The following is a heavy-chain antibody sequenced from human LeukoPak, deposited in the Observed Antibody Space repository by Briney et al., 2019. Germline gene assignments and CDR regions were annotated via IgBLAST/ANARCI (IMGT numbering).Heavy chain of an antibody. Sequence: PGGSLRLSCAASGFTFSSYAMSWVRQAPGKGLEWVSAISGSGGSTYYADSVRGRFTISRDNSKNTLYLQMNSLRAEDTAVYYCAKFKGVSPSYFDYWGQGTLVTVSS. V-gene: IGHV3-23*01. J-gene: IGHJ4*02. CDR3: AKFKGVSPSYFDY. CDR1: GFTFSSYA. D-gene: IGHD3-22*01. CDR2: ISGSGGST.